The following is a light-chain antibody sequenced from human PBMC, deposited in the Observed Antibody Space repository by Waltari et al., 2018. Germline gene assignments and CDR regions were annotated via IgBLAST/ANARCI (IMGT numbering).Light chain of an antibody. J-gene: IGLJ1*01. CDR3: YSYAGSSTYV. V-gene: IGLV2-23*02. CDR1: SSDVGSFNL. Sequence: QSALTQPASVSGSPGQSITISCTGTSSDVGSFNLVSWYQQHPGKAPKLLIYEVDKRPSGVSNRFSGSKSGNTASLRISGLQAEDETDYYCYSYAGSSTYVFGTGTKVTVL. CDR2: EVD.